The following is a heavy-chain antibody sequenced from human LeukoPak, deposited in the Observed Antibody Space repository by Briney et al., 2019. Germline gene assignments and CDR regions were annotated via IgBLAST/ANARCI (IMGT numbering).Heavy chain of an antibody. Sequence: GASVTVSCKASGGTFSSYAISWVRQAPGQGLEWMGGIIPIFGTANYAQKFQGRVTITTDESTSTAYMELSSLRSEDTAVYYCARGMTGIGYYYYMDVWGKGTMVTVSS. CDR3: ARGMTGIGYYYYMDV. D-gene: IGHD1-14*01. J-gene: IGHJ6*03. CDR1: GGTFSSYA. V-gene: IGHV1-69*05. CDR2: IIPIFGTA.